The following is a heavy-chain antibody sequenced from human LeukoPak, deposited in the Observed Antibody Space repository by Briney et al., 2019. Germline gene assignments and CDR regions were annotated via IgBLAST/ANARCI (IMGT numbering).Heavy chain of an antibody. D-gene: IGHD3-10*01. V-gene: IGHV4-34*01. Sequence: SETLSLTCAVYGGSFSGYYWSWIRQPPGKGLEWIGEINHSGSTNYSPSLKSRVTISVDTSKNQFSLKLSSVTAADTAVYYCARGRVYYGSGSYYAGCDYWGQGTLVTVSS. CDR1: GGSFSGYY. CDR3: ARGRVYYGSGSYYAGCDY. CDR2: INHSGST. J-gene: IGHJ4*02.